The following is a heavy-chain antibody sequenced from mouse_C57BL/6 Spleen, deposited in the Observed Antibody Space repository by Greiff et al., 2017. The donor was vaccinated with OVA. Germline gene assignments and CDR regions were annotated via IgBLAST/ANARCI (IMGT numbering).Heavy chain of an antibody. V-gene: IGHV1-64*01. J-gene: IGHJ2*01. D-gene: IGHD1-1*01. CDR3: ARRDYGSL. Sequence: VQLQQPGAELVKPGASVKLSCKASGYTFTSYWMHWVKQRPGQGLEWIGMIHPNSGRTNYNEKFKSKDTLTVDKSSSTAYMQLSSLTSEDSAVYYCARRDYGSLWGQGTTLTVSS. CDR2: IHPNSGRT. CDR1: GYTFTSYW.